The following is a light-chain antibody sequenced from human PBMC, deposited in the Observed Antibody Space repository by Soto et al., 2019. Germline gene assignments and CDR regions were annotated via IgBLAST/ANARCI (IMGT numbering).Light chain of an antibody. J-gene: IGKJ3*01. V-gene: IGKV1-5*01. CDR1: QSISSW. CDR2: DAS. CDR3: QKYDIAPFT. Sequence: DIQMTQSPSTLSASVGDRVTITCRASQSISSWLAWYQQKPGKAPKLLIYDASSLESGVPSRFSGSASGTEFTLTISSLQPDDFATYYCQKYDIAPFTFGPGTKVDIK.